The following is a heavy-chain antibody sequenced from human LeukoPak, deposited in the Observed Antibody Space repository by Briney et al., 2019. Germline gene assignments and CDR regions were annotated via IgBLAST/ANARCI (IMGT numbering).Heavy chain of an antibody. CDR2: INHSGST. D-gene: IGHD2-2*01. J-gene: IGHJ5*02. Sequence: SETLSLTCAVYGGSFSGYYWSWIRQPPGKGLEWIGEINHSGSTNYNPSLKSRVTISVDTSKNQFSLKLSSVTAADTAVYYCARAFIVVVPAAIAQNNWFDPWGQGTLVTVSS. CDR1: GGSFSGYY. CDR3: ARAFIVVVPAAIAQNNWFDP. V-gene: IGHV4-34*01.